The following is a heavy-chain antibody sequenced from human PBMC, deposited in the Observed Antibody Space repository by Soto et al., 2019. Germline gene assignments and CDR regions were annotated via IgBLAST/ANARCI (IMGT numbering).Heavy chain of an antibody. CDR1: GGTFSSYT. V-gene: IGHV1-69*02. CDR2: IIPILGIA. CDR3: ARVRELQDIVVVPAAPAGISYYYYMDV. Sequence: GASVKVSCKASGGTFSSYTISWVRQAPGQGLEWMGRIIPILGIANYAQKFQGRVTITADKSTSTAYMELSSLRSEDTAVYYCARVRELQDIVVVPAAPAGISYYYYMDVWGKATTVTVSS. D-gene: IGHD2-2*01. J-gene: IGHJ6*03.